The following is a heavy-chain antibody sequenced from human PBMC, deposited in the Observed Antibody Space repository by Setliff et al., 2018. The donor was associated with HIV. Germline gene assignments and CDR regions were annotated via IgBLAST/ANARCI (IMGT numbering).Heavy chain of an antibody. J-gene: IGHJ6*02. CDR1: GYTFTNYG. CDR3: AKDISASALYYYGMDV. Sequence: ASVKVSCKASGYTFTNYGISWVRQAPGQGLEWMGWISSYNGNTNYGQNVQGRVTLTTDTSTSTAYMELRSLRPDDTAVYYCAKDISASALYYYGMDVWGQGTTVTVSS. V-gene: IGHV1-18*01. CDR2: ISSYNGNT. D-gene: IGHD6-13*01.